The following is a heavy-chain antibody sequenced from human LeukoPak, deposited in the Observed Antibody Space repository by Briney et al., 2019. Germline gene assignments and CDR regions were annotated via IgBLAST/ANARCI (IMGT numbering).Heavy chain of an antibody. Sequence: SETLSLTCTVSGGSVSSGSYYWSWIRQPPRKGLEWIGYIYYSGSTNYNPSLKSRVTISVDTSKNQFSLKLSSVTAADTAVYYCASDDYGGNGYYFDYWGQGTLVTVSS. J-gene: IGHJ4*02. D-gene: IGHD4-23*01. CDR3: ASDDYGGNGYYFDY. CDR2: IYYSGST. V-gene: IGHV4-61*01. CDR1: GGSVSSGSYY.